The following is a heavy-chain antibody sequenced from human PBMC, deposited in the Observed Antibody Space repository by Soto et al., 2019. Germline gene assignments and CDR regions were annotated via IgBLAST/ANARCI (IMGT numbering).Heavy chain of an antibody. CDR1: GGSFSGYY. D-gene: IGHD2-15*01. CDR3: ARVLVVVVAATHGMDV. Sequence: SETLSLTCAVYGGSFSGYYWSWIRQPPGKGLEWIGEINHSGSTNYNPSLKSRVTISVDTSKNQFSLKLSSVTAADTAVYSCARVLVVVVAATHGMDVWGQGTTVTVSS. V-gene: IGHV4-34*01. CDR2: INHSGST. J-gene: IGHJ6*02.